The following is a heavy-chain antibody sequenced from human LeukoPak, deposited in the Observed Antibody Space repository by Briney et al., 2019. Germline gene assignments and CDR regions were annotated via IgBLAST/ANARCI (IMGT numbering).Heavy chain of an antibody. CDR1: GYTFTTYY. J-gene: IGHJ5*02. CDR3: ARDNSVGDNAWWFDP. CDR2: SNPPGVST. V-gene: IGHV1-46*01. Sequence: GASLKVSCKASGYTFTTYYMHWGRQTPGQGLEWMGLSNPPGVSTGYAQKFQGGVTRIRDMSTSTDHTEMRRLSSEDTAIYYCARDNSVGDNAWWFDPWGQGTLVTVSS. D-gene: IGHD1-26*01.